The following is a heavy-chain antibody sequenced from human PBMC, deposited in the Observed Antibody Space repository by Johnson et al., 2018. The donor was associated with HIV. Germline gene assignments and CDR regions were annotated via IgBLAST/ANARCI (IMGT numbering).Heavy chain of an antibody. V-gene: IGHV3-13*01. J-gene: IGHJ3*02. D-gene: IGHD5-18*01. CDR3: AKTHTYGGAFDI. CDR2: IGTAGDT. CDR1: GFTFSIYD. Sequence: VQLVESGGGLVQPGGSLRLSCVASGFTFSIYDMHWVRQPTGKGLEWVSAIGTAGDTYYADSMKGRFTISRDNSKNTLYLQMNSLRAEDTAVYFCAKTHTYGGAFDIWGQGTMVTVSS.